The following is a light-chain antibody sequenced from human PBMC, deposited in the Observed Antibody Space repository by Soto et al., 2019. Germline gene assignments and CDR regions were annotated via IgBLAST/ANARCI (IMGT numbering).Light chain of an antibody. CDR3: SSYTSSSTSWV. V-gene: IGLV2-14*01. Sequence: QSVLTQPASVSGSPGQSITISCTGTSSDVGGYNYVSWYQQHPGKAPKLMIYEVSNRPPGVCNRFSGSKSGNTASLTISGLQAEDEADYYCSSYTSSSTSWVFGGGTKLTVL. J-gene: IGLJ3*02. CDR1: SSDVGGYNY. CDR2: EVS.